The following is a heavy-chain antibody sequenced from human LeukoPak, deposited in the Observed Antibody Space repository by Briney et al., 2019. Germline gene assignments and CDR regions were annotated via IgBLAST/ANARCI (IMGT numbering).Heavy chain of an antibody. Sequence: GGSLRLSCAASGFTVSSNYMSWVRQAPGKGLEWVSVIYSGGSTYYADSVKGRFTISRDNSKNTLYLQLNSLRVEDTAVYYCAKNRGAGSHYYYHMNVWGKGTTVIVSS. D-gene: IGHD1-26*01. V-gene: IGHV3-66*01. CDR1: GFTVSSNY. CDR3: AKNRGAGSHYYYHMNV. CDR2: IYSGGST. J-gene: IGHJ6*03.